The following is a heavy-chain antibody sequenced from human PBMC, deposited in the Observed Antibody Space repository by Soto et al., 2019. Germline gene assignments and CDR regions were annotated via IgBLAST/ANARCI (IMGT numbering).Heavy chain of an antibody. CDR1: GYTLTELS. Sequence: ASVKVSCKVSGYTLTELSMHWVRQAPGKGLEWMGGFDPEDGETIYAQKFQGRVTMTEDTSTDTAYMELSSLRSEDTAVYYCATAFGDYYGSTDQSDYWGQGTLVTVSS. CDR3: ATAFGDYYGSTDQSDY. D-gene: IGHD3-10*01. CDR2: FDPEDGET. V-gene: IGHV1-24*01. J-gene: IGHJ4*02.